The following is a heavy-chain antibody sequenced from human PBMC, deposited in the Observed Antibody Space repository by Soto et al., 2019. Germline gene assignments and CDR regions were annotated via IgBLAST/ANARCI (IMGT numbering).Heavy chain of an antibody. V-gene: IGHV4-34*01. CDR3: GRTRLPGVFDY. J-gene: IGHJ4*02. D-gene: IGHD3-10*01. Sequence: PSETLSLTCAVYGGSFSGYYWSWIRQPPGKGLEWIGEINHSGSTNYNPSLKSRVTISVDTSKNQFSLKLSSVTAADTAVYYCGRTRLPGVFDYWGQGTLVTVSS. CDR2: INHSGST. CDR1: GGSFSGYY.